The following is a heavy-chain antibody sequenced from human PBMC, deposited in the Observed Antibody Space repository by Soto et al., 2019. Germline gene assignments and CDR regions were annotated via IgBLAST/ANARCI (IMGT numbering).Heavy chain of an antibody. CDR3: ARHLPRGSSDFVNSFDS. CDR2: MYYSGTS. J-gene: IGHJ4*02. CDR1: GGSVRSYY. Sequence: PSETLSLTCTVSGGSVRSYYWSWIRQPPGKGLEWIGYMYYSGTSNSNPSVKSGVTLSIDTSKNQFSLKLTSVGAADTAVYYCARHLPRGSSDFVNSFDSWGQGTLVTVS. V-gene: IGHV4-59*08. D-gene: IGHD3-16*01.